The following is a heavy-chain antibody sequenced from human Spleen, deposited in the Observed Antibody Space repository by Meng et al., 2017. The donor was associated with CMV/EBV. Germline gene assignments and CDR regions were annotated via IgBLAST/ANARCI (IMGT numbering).Heavy chain of an antibody. CDR3: AKFPFPDNYYDRSDSYY. D-gene: IGHD3-22*01. J-gene: IGHJ4*01. V-gene: IGHV3-23*01. CDR2: ISGSGGST. CDR1: GFTFRTYA. Sequence: GGSLRLSCAASGFTFRTYAMSWVRQAPGKGLEWVSHISGSGGSTYYADSVKGRFTISRDNSKDTLYLQMNSLRAEDTAVYYCAKFPFPDNYYDRSDSYYWGHGTLVTVS.